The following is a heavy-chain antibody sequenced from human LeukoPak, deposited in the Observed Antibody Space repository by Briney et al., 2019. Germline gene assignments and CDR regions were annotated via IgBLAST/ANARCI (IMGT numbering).Heavy chain of an antibody. CDR1: RFTVSSYA. V-gene: IGHV3-30*04. J-gene: IGHJ4*02. Sequence: GGSLRLSCATSRFTVSSYAMHWVRQAPGKGLEWVAVISYDGSNKYYADSVKGRFTISRDNSKNTLYLQMNSLRAEDTAVYYCARESAYYYVSSGYYYFDYWGQGTLVTVSS. CDR3: ARESAYYYVSSGYYYFDY. CDR2: ISYDGSNK. D-gene: IGHD3-22*01.